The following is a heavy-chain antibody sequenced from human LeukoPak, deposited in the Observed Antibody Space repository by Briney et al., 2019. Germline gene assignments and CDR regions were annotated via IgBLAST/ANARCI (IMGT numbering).Heavy chain of an antibody. D-gene: IGHD3-10*01. J-gene: IGHJ6*02. V-gene: IGHV3-23*01. Sequence: PGGSLRLSCAASGFTFYNYAMSWVRQAPGTGLEWVSTVGDSGTSTYYADSVRGRFTISRDNSKNTLYLQMDSLRAEDTAIYYCAKVPYSDYGSGRPPFMDVWGQGTTVAVSS. CDR1: GFTFYNYA. CDR3: AKVPYSDYGSGRPPFMDV. CDR2: VGDSGTST.